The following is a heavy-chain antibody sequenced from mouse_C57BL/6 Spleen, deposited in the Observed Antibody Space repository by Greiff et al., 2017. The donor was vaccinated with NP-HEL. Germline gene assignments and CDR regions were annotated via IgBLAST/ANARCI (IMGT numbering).Heavy chain of an antibody. CDR3: ARWADYYGSRSYWYFDV. J-gene: IGHJ1*03. Sequence: VKLMESGAELAKPGASVKLSCKASGYTFTSYWMHWVKQRPGQGLEWIGYINPSSGYTKYNQKFKDKAKLTADKSSSTAYMQLSSLTYEDSAVYYCARWADYYGSRSYWYFDVWGTGTTVTVSS. D-gene: IGHD1-1*01. V-gene: IGHV1-7*01. CDR2: INPSSGYT. CDR1: GYTFTSYW.